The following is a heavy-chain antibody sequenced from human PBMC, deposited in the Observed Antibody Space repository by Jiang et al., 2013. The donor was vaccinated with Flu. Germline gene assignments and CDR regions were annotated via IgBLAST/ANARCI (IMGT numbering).Heavy chain of an antibody. J-gene: IGHJ4*02. Sequence: KVSCKASGYTFTSYGISWVRQAPGQGLEWMGWISAYNGNTNYAQKLQGRVTMTTDTSTSTAYMELRSLRSDDTAVYYCARDRGTTVTTASGYWGQGTLVTVSS. D-gene: IGHD4-11*01. CDR3: ARDRGTTVTTASGY. CDR2: ISAYNGNT. CDR1: GYTFTSYG. V-gene: IGHV1-18*01.